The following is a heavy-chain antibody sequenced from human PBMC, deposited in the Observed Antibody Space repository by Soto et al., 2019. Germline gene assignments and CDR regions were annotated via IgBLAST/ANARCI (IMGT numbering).Heavy chain of an antibody. CDR1: GGSISSSSYY. Sequence: SETLSLTCTVSGGSISSSSYYWGWIRQPPGKGLEWIGSIYYSGSTYYNPSLKSRVTISVDTSKNQFSLKLSSVTAADTAVYSCARQSRGGMATNYGMDVWGQGTTVTVSS. V-gene: IGHV4-39*01. J-gene: IGHJ6*02. CDR3: ARQSRGGMATNYGMDV. CDR2: IYYSGST. D-gene: IGHD1-20*01.